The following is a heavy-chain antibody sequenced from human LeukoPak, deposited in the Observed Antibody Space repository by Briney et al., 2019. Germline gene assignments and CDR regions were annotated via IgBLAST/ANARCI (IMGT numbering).Heavy chain of an antibody. CDR1: GLSFSAST. V-gene: IGHV3-21*06. CDR3: AKYLANWNPGGMDV. Sequence: PGGSLRLSCAASGLSFSASTMTWVRQAPGKGLEWVAEITGTTFYTHYADSVKGRFTISRDNANYTLYLQMSSLRAEDTAIYYCAKYLANWNPGGMDVWGQGTTVTVSS. CDR2: ITGTTFYT. J-gene: IGHJ6*02. D-gene: IGHD1-20*01.